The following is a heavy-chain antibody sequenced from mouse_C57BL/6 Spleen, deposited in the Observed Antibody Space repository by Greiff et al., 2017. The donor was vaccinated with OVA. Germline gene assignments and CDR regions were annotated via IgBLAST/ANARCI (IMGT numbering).Heavy chain of an antibody. Sequence: QVQLQKSGAELARPGASVKLSCKASGYTFTSYGISWVKQRTGQGLEWIGEIYPRSGNTYYNEKFKGKATLTADKSSSTAYMELRSLTSEDSAVYFCARGGDFITTVVFDYWGQGTTLTVSS. D-gene: IGHD1-1*01. CDR1: GYTFTSYG. CDR2: IYPRSGNT. CDR3: ARGGDFITTVVFDY. V-gene: IGHV1-81*01. J-gene: IGHJ2*01.